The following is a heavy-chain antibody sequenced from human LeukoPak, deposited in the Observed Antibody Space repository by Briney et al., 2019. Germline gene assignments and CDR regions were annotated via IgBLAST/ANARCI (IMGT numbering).Heavy chain of an antibody. J-gene: IGHJ4*02. CDR3: ARGYSSTWLPRLDYFDY. CDR2: MSAYNGNT. V-gene: IGHV1-18*01. CDR1: GYTFTSYG. Sequence: ASVKVSCKASGYTFTSYGISWVRQAPGQGLEWMGWMSAYNGNTNYAQKLQGRVTMTTDTSTSTAYMELRSLRSDDTAVFYCARGYSSTWLPRLDYFDYWGQGTLVTVSS. D-gene: IGHD6-13*01.